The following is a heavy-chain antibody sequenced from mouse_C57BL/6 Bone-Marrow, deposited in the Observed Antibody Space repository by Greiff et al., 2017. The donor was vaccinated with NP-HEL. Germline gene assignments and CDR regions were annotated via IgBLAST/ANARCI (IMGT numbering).Heavy chain of an antibody. CDR1: GYTFTTYP. V-gene: IGHV1-47*01. J-gene: IGHJ2*01. Sequence: VQLQQSGAELVKPGASVKMSCKASGYTFTTYPIEWVKQNHGKSLEWIGNFHPYNDDTEYNEKFKNKATLTVEKSSSTVYLELSRLTSDDSSVYYCAREGNYWYYFDYWGQGTTLTVSS. CDR2: FHPYNDDT. D-gene: IGHD2-1*01. CDR3: AREGNYWYYFDY.